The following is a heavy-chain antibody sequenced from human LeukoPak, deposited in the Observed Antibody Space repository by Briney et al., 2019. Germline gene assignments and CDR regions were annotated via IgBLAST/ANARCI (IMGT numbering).Heavy chain of an antibody. V-gene: IGHV4-59*01. J-gene: IGHJ6*02. CDR1: GGTISTYY. CDR3: ARGGTGRATPGTSDYYYGMDV. D-gene: IGHD6-13*01. Sequence: KPSETLSLTCTVSGGTISTYYWTWIRQPPGKGLEWIGYIYYSGTTKYNPSLKSRVTISVDTSKNEFSLRLSPVTAADTAVYFCARGGTGRATPGTSDYYYGMDVWGQGTTVTVSS. CDR2: IYYSGTT.